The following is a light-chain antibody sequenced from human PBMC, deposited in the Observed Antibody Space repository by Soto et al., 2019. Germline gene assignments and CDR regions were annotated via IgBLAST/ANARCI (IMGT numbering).Light chain of an antibody. CDR3: QQYGGSPPYT. CDR2: GAS. J-gene: IGKJ2*01. CDR1: QSINSSY. Sequence: VLTQSPGTLSLSPGERATISCRASQSINSSYLAWYQHKPGQAPRLLFYGASSRATGIPHRFSGSASGTDFTLTISRLEPEDCGVYYGQQYGGSPPYTFGQGTRLEIK. V-gene: IGKV3-20*01.